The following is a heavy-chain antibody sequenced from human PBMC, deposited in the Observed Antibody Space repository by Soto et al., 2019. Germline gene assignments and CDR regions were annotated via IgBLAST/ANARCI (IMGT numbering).Heavy chain of an antibody. Sequence: QVQLLESGGGVVQPGRSLRLSCAASGFTFSSYGMHWVRQAPGKGLEWVSVIWYDGSNKYYADSVKGRFTIFRDNSKNQMYLQMNSLRAEEPAVYYCARERIPMVRGGKDYWGQGTLVTVSS. J-gene: IGHJ4*02. CDR2: IWYDGSNK. CDR1: GFTFSSYG. V-gene: IGHV3-33*01. CDR3: ARERIPMVRGGKDY. D-gene: IGHD3-10*01.